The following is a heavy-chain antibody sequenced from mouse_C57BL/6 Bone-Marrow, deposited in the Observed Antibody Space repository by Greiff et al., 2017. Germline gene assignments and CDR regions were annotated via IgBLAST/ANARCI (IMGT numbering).Heavy chain of an antibody. CDR3: ARGVVDPVWYFDV. V-gene: IGHV5-4*01. CDR1: GFTFSSYA. CDR2: ISDGGSYT. J-gene: IGHJ1*03. D-gene: IGHD1-1*01. Sequence: EVHLVESGGGLVKPGGSLKLSCAASGFTFSSYAMSWVRQTPEKRLEWVATISDGGSYTYYPDNVKGRFTLSRDNAKNNLYLQISHLKSEDTAMYYCARGVVDPVWYFDVWGTGTTVTVSS.